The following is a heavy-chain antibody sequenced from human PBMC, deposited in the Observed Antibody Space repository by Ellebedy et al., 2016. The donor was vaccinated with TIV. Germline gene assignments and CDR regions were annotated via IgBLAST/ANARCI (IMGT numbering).Heavy chain of an antibody. CDR1: GFTFSSYA. CDR3: ATSAVGHSHGYYFDY. Sequence: PGESLKISCTVSGFTFSSYAIHWVRLAPGKGLEWVTLISYDGSEKYNADSVKGRFTISRDNSKNTVYLQMNSLRAEDTDVYYCATSAVGHSHGYYFDYWGQGTLVTVSA. CDR2: ISYDGSEK. J-gene: IGHJ4*02. D-gene: IGHD3-22*01. V-gene: IGHV3-30-3*01.